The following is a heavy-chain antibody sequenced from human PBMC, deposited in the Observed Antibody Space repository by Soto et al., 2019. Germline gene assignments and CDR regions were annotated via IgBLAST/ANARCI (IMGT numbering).Heavy chain of an antibody. D-gene: IGHD5-18*01. CDR3: ATERRPSGYSYGDY. V-gene: IGHV3-15*01. J-gene: IGHJ4*02. Sequence: GGSLRLSCAASGFTFSNAWMSWVRQAPGKGLEWVGRIKSKTDGGTTDYSAPVKGRITRSRDDSKNPLYMHRNSLKTEDTAVYYCATERRPSGYSYGDYWGQGTLVTVFS. CDR2: IKSKTDGGTT. CDR1: GFTFSNAW.